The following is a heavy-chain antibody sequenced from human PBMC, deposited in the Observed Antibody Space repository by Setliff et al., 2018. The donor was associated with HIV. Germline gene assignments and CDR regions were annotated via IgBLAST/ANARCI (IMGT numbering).Heavy chain of an antibody. J-gene: IGHJ4*02. Sequence: GASVKVSCKASGYTFTSYYMHWVRQAPGQGLEWMGIINPSSGSTSNKQKFQGRVTMTRDTSTNTVYMELSSLRFEDTAVYYCARVDSSGYQLHDYWGQGTLVTV. CDR1: GYTFTSYY. V-gene: IGHV1-46*01. CDR3: ARVDSSGYQLHDY. CDR2: INPSSGST. D-gene: IGHD3-22*01.